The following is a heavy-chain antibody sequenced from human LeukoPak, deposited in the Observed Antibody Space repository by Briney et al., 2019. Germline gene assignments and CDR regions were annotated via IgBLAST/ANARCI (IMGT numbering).Heavy chain of an antibody. Sequence: GASVKVSCRASGYRFTGYYIHWVRQAPGQGLEWMGWINPNSGDTNSAQHFQGRVTMTRDTSMTTAYMELSRLGSDDTAVYYCARGGDFWSGYYFAYWGQGTLVSASS. CDR1: GYRFTGYY. D-gene: IGHD3-3*01. V-gene: IGHV1-2*02. J-gene: IGHJ4*02. CDR3: ARGGDFWSGYYFAY. CDR2: INPNSGDT.